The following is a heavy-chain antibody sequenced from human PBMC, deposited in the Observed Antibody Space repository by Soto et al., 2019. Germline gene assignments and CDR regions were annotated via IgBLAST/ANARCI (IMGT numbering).Heavy chain of an antibody. CDR3: AKYLSWGAREFDS. J-gene: IGHJ4*02. V-gene: IGHV3-23*01. CDR2: ISGSGGST. D-gene: IGHD3-16*01. Sequence: GGSLRLSCAASGFTFSSYAIGCVRHAPGKGLEWVSAISGSGGSTYYADSVKGRLTTSRDNSKNTLYLQMNSLRAEDTAVYYCAKYLSWGAREFDSWGQGTLVTVSS. CDR1: GFTFSSYA.